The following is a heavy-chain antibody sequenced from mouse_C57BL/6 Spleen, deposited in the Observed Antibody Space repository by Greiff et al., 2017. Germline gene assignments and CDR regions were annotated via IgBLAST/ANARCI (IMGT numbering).Heavy chain of an antibody. J-gene: IGHJ2*01. D-gene: IGHD1-1*01. CDR2: IHTNRGST. Sequence: QVHVKQPGAELVKPGASVKLSCKASGYTFTSSWMHWVKQRPGQGLEWMGMIHTNRGSTNYNEKFKSKATLTVDKSSSTAYMQLSRLTSEYSAVYSWARDYYGSRSFDYWGQGTTLTVSS. V-gene: IGHV1-64*01. CDR3: ARDYYGSRSFDY. CDR1: GYTFTSSW.